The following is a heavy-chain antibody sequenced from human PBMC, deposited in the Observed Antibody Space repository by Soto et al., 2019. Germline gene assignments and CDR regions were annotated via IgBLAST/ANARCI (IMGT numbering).Heavy chain of an antibody. CDR1: GYTLTSYY. CDR2: MTPSSGNP. CDR3: ARVDYYDSSGYYYVDAFDI. Sequence: ASVKVSCKASGYTLTSYYMHWVRQAPGQGFEWMGMMTPSSGNPTYAQKFQSKVTMTRDTPTSTVYMELRNLRSDDTAVYYCARVDYYDSSGYYYVDAFDIWGQGTMVT. V-gene: IGHV1-46*01. D-gene: IGHD3-22*01. J-gene: IGHJ3*02.